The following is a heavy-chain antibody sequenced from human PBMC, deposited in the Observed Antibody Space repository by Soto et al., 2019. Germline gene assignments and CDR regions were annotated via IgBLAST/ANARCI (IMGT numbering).Heavy chain of an antibody. CDR1: GYSFTSYW. J-gene: IGHJ4*02. V-gene: IGHV5-51*01. D-gene: IGHD6-13*01. CDR2: IYPGDSDT. Sequence: GESLKISCKGSGYSFTSYWIGWVRQMPGKGLEWMGIIYPGDSDTRYSPSFQGQVTISADKSISTAYLQWSSLNSSDTAMYYCASRSSSSVFDYWGQGTLVTVSS. CDR3: ASRSSSSVFDY.